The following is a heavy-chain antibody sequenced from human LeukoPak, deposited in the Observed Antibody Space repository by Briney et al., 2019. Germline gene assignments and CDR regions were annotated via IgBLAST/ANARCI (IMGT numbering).Heavy chain of an antibody. Sequence: PGGSLRPSCAASGFTFSNYWMHWVRQAPGKGLVWVSRINSDGINTSYADSVKGRFTISRDNAKNTLNLQMNSLRAEDTAVYYCARDLGQYYDTSDNWFDPWGQGTLVTVSS. D-gene: IGHD3-22*01. CDR1: GFTFSNYW. V-gene: IGHV3-74*01. CDR3: ARDLGQYYDTSDNWFDP. J-gene: IGHJ5*02. CDR2: INSDGINT.